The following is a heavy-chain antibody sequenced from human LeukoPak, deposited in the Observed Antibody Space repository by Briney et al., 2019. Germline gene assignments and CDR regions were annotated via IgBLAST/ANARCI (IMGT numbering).Heavy chain of an antibody. J-gene: IGHJ4*02. CDR1: GFTFSSYA. CDR2: ISNSGGST. V-gene: IGHV3-23*01. Sequence: GGSLRLSCAASGFTFSSYAMSWVRQAPGKGLEWVSTISNSGGSTYYADSVKGRFTISRDNSKNPYLQMNSLRAEDTAVYYCAKDWDYWGQGTLVTVSS. CDR3: AKDWDY.